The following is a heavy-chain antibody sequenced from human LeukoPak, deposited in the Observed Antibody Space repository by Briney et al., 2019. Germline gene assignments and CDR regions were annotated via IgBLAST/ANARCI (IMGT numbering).Heavy chain of an antibody. D-gene: IGHD6-13*01. V-gene: IGHV4-59*01. CDR1: GGSINSYY. J-gene: IGHJ5*02. CDR2: IYYSGST. Sequence: SETLSLTCTVSGGSINSYYWSWIRQPPGKGLEWIGYIYYSGSTNYNPSLKSRVTISVDTSKNQFSLKLTSVTAADTAVYYCATILGSSWYQFDPWGQGTLVTVSS. CDR3: ATILGSSWYQFDP.